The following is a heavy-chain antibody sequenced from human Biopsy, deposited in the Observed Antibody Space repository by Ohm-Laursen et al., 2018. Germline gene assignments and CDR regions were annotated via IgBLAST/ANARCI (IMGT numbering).Heavy chain of an antibody. V-gene: IGHV1-2*02. CDR3: ARDRWPHVTLLGLVVFDF. Sequence: SSVKVSCKASGYTLTGYAMHWVRQAPGEGLEWMGLINPNTGATTYAQKFQGRVTMTRDTSISIAYMELSRLRSDDTAVYYCARDRWPHVTLLGLVVFDFWGQGTLVIVSS. D-gene: IGHD3-3*01. CDR1: GYTLTGYA. J-gene: IGHJ4*02. CDR2: INPNTGAT.